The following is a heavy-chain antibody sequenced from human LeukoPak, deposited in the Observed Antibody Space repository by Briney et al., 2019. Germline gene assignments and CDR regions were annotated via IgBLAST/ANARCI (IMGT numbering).Heavy chain of an antibody. D-gene: IGHD3-10*01. J-gene: IGHJ5*01. CDR2: IKSDGNSI. V-gene: IGHV3-74*01. CDR3: SRDPDRQYGSGKYSWFDS. Sequence: PRGSLRLSCAASGFTFSSYWMHRVRQAPGKGLVWVARIKSDGNSIRYADSVKGRFTISRDNTKNTLYMQMNSLRAEDTAVYYCSRDPDRQYGSGKYSWFDSWGQGTLVTVSS. CDR1: GFTFSSYW.